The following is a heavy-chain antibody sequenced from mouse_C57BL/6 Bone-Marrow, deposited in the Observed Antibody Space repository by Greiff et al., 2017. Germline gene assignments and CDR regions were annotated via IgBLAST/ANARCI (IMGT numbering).Heavy chain of an antibody. CDR2: IDPSDSYT. D-gene: IGHD1-1*01. Sequence: QVQLKQPGAELVMPGASVKLSCKASGYTFTSYWMHWVKQRPGQGLEWIEEIDPSDSYTNYNQKFKGKSTLTVDKSSSTAYMQLSSLTSEDSAVYYCARSPFITTVGYAMYYWGQGTSVTVSS. CDR3: ARSPFITTVGYAMYY. CDR1: GYTFTSYW. V-gene: IGHV1-69*01. J-gene: IGHJ4*01.